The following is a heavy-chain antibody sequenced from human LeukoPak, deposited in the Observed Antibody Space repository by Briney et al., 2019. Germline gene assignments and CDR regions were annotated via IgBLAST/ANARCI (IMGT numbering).Heavy chain of an antibody. Sequence: GGSLRLSCAAAGFTFSSYTINWVRQAPGKVLEWVSSIIGSSRHTYYADSVKGRFSIARNNGKNSLYMQMNSLRDEDTAVYYCARTANFAAGYYIDYWGQGTLVTVSS. V-gene: IGHV3-21*01. J-gene: IGHJ4*02. CDR2: IIGSSRHT. D-gene: IGHD6-13*01. CDR1: GFTFSSYT. CDR3: ARTANFAAGYYIDY.